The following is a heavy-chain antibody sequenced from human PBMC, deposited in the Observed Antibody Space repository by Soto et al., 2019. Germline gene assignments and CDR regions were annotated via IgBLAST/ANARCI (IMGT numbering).Heavy chain of an antibody. J-gene: IGHJ4*02. Sequence: GGSLRLSCAASGFTFSSYAMSWVRQAPGKGLEWVSAISGSGGSTYYADSVKDRFTISRDNSKNTLYLQMNSLRAEDTAVYYCAGFGYSYDSSGSAGYWGQGTLVTVSS. CDR3: AGFGYSYDSSGSAGY. D-gene: IGHD3-22*01. CDR1: GFTFSSYA. V-gene: IGHV3-23*01. CDR2: ISGSGGST.